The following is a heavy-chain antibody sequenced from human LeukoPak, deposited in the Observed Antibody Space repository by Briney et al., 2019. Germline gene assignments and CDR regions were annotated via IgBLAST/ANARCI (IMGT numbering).Heavy chain of an antibody. V-gene: IGHV1-2*02. CDR2: INPYSGGT. CDR3: ARDWGRSSGWYNWFDH. D-gene: IGHD6-19*01. Sequence: ASVTVSCKASGYTFTVYHMHWVRQAPGQGLEWMGWINPYSGGTNYAQKFQGRVTMTRDTSISTAYMELNRLQSDDTAVYYCARDWGRSSGWYNWFDHWGQGTLVTVSS. J-gene: IGHJ5*02. CDR1: GYTFTVYH.